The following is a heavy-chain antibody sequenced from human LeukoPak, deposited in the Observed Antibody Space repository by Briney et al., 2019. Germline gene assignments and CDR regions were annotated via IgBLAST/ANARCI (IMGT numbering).Heavy chain of an antibody. V-gene: IGHV4-59*12. CDR3: ARSLPATAAGANWFEP. J-gene: IGHJ5*02. CDR1: GFTFSIYA. CDR2: MYYSGST. D-gene: IGHD6-13*01. Sequence: GSLRLSCAASGFTFSIYAMNWIRQPPGKGLEWIGYMYYSGSTNYNPSLKSRVTMSADTSRNQLSLKLSSVTAADTAVYYCARSLPATAAGANWFEPWGQGTLVTVSS.